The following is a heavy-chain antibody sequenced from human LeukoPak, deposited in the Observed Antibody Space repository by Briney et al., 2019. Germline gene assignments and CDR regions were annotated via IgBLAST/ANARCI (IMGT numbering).Heavy chain of an antibody. Sequence: GRSLRLSCAASGFTFSSYSMNWVRQAPGKGLEWVSYISSSSSTIYYADSVKGRFTISRDNSKNTLYLQMNNLRVEDTAIYYCAKDRIVISFGDVSKHWGQGTLVTVSS. CDR1: GFTFSSYS. CDR3: AKDRIVISFGDVSKH. J-gene: IGHJ1*01. CDR2: ISSSSSTI. D-gene: IGHD3-10*01. V-gene: IGHV3-48*04.